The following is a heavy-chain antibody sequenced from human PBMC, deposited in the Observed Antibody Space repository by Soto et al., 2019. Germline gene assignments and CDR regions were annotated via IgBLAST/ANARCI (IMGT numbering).Heavy chain of an antibody. Sequence: PSETLSLTCTVSGGSISSSSYYWGWIRQPPGKGLEWIGSIYYSGSTYYNPSLKSRVTISVDTSKNQFSLKLSSVTAADTAVYYCASMVRGVIPHFDYWGQGTLVTVSS. D-gene: IGHD3-10*01. V-gene: IGHV4-39*01. J-gene: IGHJ4*02. CDR3: ASMVRGVIPHFDY. CDR1: GGSISSSSYY. CDR2: IYYSGST.